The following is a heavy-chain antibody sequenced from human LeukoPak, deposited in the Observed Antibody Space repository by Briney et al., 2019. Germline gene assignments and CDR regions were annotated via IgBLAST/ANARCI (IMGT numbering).Heavy chain of an antibody. D-gene: IGHD3-16*02. Sequence: GGSLRLSCAASGFTFSSYSMNWVRQAPGKGLEWLSYISGSGGTIYYADSVKGRFTISRDNSKNTLYVQMNSLRAEDTAVYYCARGDDNIWGSYRPFDYWGQGTLVTVSS. J-gene: IGHJ4*02. CDR1: GFTFSSYS. V-gene: IGHV3-48*01. CDR3: ARGDDNIWGSYRPFDY. CDR2: ISGSGGTI.